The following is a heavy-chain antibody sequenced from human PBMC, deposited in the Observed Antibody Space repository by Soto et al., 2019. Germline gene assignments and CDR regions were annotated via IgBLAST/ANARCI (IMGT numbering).Heavy chain of an antibody. CDR3: VRTSLVVAAATREDY. D-gene: IGHD2-15*01. CDR1: GFTFSSYW. J-gene: IGHJ4*02. V-gene: IGHV3-74*01. CDR2: INSDGSST. Sequence: EVQLVESGGGLVQPGGSLRLSCAASGFTFSSYWMHWVRQAPGKGLLWVSRINSDGSSTSYADSVKGRFTISSDNARNTLYLQMNSLRAEVTAVYYCVRTSLVVAAATREDYWGQGTLVTVSS.